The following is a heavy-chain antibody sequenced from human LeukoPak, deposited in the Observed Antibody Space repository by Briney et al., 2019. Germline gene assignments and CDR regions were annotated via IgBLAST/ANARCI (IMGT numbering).Heavy chain of an antibody. CDR3: ARRAGFGEALDFDY. J-gene: IGHJ4*02. D-gene: IGHD3-10*01. Sequence: SETLSLTCAVYGGSFSGCYWSWIRQPPGKGLEWIGQITHSGITNYNPSLKSRVTISLDTSKNQFSLNLSSVTAADTAVYYCARRAGFGEALDFDYWGQGTLVTVSS. CDR2: ITHSGIT. V-gene: IGHV4-34*01. CDR1: GGSFSGCY.